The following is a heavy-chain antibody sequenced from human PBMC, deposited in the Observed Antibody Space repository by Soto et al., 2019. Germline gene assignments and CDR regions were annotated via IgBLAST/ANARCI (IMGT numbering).Heavy chain of an antibody. CDR1: GFSFSTYA. CDR2: ISAGGSDT. CDR3: ARPRGYGVFDAYDI. D-gene: IGHD4-17*01. V-gene: IGHV3-23*01. J-gene: IGHJ3*02. Sequence: PGGSLRLSCVASGFSFSTYAMSWVRQAPGKGLEWVSAISAGGSDTYYADSVKGRVTISRDNSIKTLFLQMSSLRTEDTAVYYCARPRGYGVFDAYDIWGQGAMVTVSS.